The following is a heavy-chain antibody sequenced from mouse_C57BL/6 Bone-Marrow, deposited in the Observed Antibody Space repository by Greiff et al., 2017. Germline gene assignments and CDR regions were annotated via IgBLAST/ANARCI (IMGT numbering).Heavy chain of an antibody. J-gene: IGHJ4*01. V-gene: IGHV2-5*01. CDR3: AKNSLYGFYAMDY. CDR2: IWRGGST. D-gene: IGHD2-2*01. Sequence: VKLQQSGPGLVQPSQSLSITCTVSGFSLTSYGVHWVRQSPGKGLEWLGVIWRGGSTDYNAAFMSRLSITKDNSKSHVFFKMNSLQADETAIYYGAKNSLYGFYAMDYWGQGTSVTVSS. CDR1: GFSLTSYG.